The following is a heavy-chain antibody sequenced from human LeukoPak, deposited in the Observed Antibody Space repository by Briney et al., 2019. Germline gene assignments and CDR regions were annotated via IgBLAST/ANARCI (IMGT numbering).Heavy chain of an antibody. V-gene: IGHV4-34*01. J-gene: IGHJ3*02. CDR3: ARGHCSSTSCHFDI. Sequence: PSETLSLTRAVYGGSFSGYYWSWIRQPPGKGLEWIGEINHSGSTNYNPSLKSRVTISVDTSKNQFSLKLSSVTAADTAVYYCARGHCSSTSCHFDIWGQGTMVTVSS. CDR1: GGSFSGYY. CDR2: INHSGST. D-gene: IGHD2-2*01.